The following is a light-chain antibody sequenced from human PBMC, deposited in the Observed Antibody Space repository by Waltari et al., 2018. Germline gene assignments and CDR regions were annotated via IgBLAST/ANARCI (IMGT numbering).Light chain of an antibody. J-gene: IGLJ3*02. CDR1: SSDVGAYNY. V-gene: IGLV2-11*01. CDR2: DVS. Sequence: QSALTQPRSVSGSPGQSVAISCTGTSSDVGAYNYVSWYQHHPGKAPKLMIFDVSKRPAGVPDRFSGSKSGNTASQTISGLQAEDEADYHCSSTAGGYTWVFGGGTKVTVL. CDR3: SSTAGGYTWV.